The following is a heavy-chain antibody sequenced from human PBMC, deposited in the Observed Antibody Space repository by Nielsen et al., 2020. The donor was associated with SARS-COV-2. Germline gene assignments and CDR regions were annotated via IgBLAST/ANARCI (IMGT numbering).Heavy chain of an antibody. J-gene: IGHJ6*02. Sequence: GESLKISCAASGFTFSSYAMSWVRQAPGKGLELVSHISSSGSTIYYADSVKGRFTISRDNAKNSLSLQMNSLRAEDTAFYYCARQYYGSGMDVWGQGTTVTVSS. D-gene: IGHD2/OR15-2a*01. CDR1: GFTFSSYA. V-gene: IGHV3-48*03. CDR2: ISSSGSTI. CDR3: ARQYYGSGMDV.